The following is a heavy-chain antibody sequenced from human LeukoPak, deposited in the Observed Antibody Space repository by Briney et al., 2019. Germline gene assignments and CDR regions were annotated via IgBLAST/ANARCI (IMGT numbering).Heavy chain of an antibody. CDR2: IYYSGST. D-gene: IGHD6-13*01. CDR1: GGSIRSSYYY. V-gene: IGHV4-31*03. J-gene: IGHJ5*02. CDR3: ARGSIAAAGNWFDP. Sequence: SETLSLTCTVSGGSIRSSYYYWSWIRQHPGKGLEWIGYIYYSGSTYYNPSLKSRVTISVDTSKNQFSLKLSSVTAADTAVYYCARGSIAAAGNWFDPWGQGTLVTVSS.